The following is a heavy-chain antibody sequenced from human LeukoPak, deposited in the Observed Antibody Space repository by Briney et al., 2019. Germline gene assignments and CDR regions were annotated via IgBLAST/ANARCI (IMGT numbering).Heavy chain of an antibody. CDR1: GGSISSYY. Sequence: SETLSLTCTVSGGSISSYYWSWIRQPAGKGLEWIGRIYTSGSTNYNPSLKSRVTMSVDTSKNQFSLKLSFVTAADTAVYYCARVHRNYRQGINWFDPWGQGTLVTVSS. V-gene: IGHV4-4*07. D-gene: IGHD4-11*01. CDR3: ARVHRNYRQGINWFDP. J-gene: IGHJ5*02. CDR2: IYTSGST.